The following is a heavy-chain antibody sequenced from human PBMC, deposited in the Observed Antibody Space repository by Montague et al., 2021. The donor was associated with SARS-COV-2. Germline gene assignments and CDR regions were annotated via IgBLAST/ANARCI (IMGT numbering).Heavy chain of an antibody. CDR3: TSGREGSYNVMDV. CDR1: GDSVSSNSAT. Sequence: CAISGDSVSSNSATWNWVRQSPSRGLEWLGRTYYRSKWYNDYAVSVRGRVTINPDTSKNQFSLQLNSVTPEDTAIYYRTSGREGSYNVMDVWGQGTTVTVSS. CDR2: TYYRSKWYN. V-gene: IGHV6-1*01. D-gene: IGHD3-10*01. J-gene: IGHJ6*02.